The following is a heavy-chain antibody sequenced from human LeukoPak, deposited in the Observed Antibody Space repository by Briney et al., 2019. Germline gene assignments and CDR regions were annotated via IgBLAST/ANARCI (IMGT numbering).Heavy chain of an antibody. CDR1: GGSINIYY. D-gene: IGHD3-22*01. Sequence: ETLSLTCTVSGGSINIYYWSWIRQPPGKGLEWIGYIYYSGSTNYNPSLKSRVTISVDTSKNQFSLRLSSVTAADTAVYYCARTYYYDSSGYYPFDYWGQGTLVTVSS. CDR3: ARTYYYDSSGYYPFDY. J-gene: IGHJ4*02. V-gene: IGHV4-59*08. CDR2: IYYSGST.